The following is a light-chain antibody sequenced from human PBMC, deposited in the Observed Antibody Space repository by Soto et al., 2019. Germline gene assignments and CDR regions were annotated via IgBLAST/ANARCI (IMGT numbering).Light chain of an antibody. CDR1: SYNIGAGFD. V-gene: IGLV1-40*01. CDR2: RNS. Sequence: QSVLTQPPSMSGAPGQRVTISCTGSSYNIGAGFDVHWYQHLPGTAPKVLIYRNSNRPSGVPDRFSGSKSGTSASLAITGLQAEDEADYYCHSYDNSLSSYVFGTGTKLTVL. J-gene: IGLJ1*01. CDR3: HSYDNSLSSYV.